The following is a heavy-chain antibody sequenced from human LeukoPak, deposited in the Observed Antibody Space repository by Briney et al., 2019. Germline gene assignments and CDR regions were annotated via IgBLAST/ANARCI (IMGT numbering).Heavy chain of an antibody. CDR1: GFSFSDFS. Sequence: GGSLRLSCAASGFSFSDFSMNWVRQAPRKGLEWVSYITSSSKTIYYSDSVRGRFTISRDNAKNSLFLQMSSLRDEDTAVYYCARGDDILTGYYYYGVDVWGQGTTVTVSS. CDR3: ARGDDILTGYYYYGVDV. CDR2: ITSSSKTI. D-gene: IGHD3-9*01. J-gene: IGHJ6*02. V-gene: IGHV3-48*02.